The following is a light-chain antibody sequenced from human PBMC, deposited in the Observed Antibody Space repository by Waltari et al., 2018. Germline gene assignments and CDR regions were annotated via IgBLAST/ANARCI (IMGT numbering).Light chain of an antibody. CDR2: GAS. V-gene: IGKV1-39*01. Sequence: DIQMPQSPSSLSASVGDRVTITCRASQSISSYLSWYQHEPGKAPKLLIYGASNLQSGVPSRFSGSGSGTEFTLTISGLRPEDLVTYYCQQSYSIPWTFGQGTKV. CDR1: QSISSY. J-gene: IGKJ1*01. CDR3: QQSYSIPWT.